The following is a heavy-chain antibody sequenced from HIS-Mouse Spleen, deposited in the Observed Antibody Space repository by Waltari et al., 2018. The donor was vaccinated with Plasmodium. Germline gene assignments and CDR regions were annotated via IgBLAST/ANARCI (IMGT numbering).Heavy chain of an antibody. D-gene: IGHD6-13*01. CDR1: GGSISSYY. Sequence: QVQLQESGPGLVTPSETLSLTCTASGGSISSYYWSWIRQPPGKGLEWIGYIYYSGSTNYNPSLKSRVTISVDTSKNQFSLKLSSVTAADTAVYYCARHRYSSSWYSYWGQGTLVTVSS. V-gene: IGHV4-59*08. CDR3: ARHRYSSSWYSY. J-gene: IGHJ4*02. CDR2: IYYSGST.